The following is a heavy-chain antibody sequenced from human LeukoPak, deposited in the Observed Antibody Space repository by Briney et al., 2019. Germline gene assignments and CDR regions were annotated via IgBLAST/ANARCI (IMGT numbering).Heavy chain of an antibody. J-gene: IGHJ4*02. D-gene: IGHD2-2*01. V-gene: IGHV4-31*03. CDR3: ARAVGCSSTSCYAAGVDY. CDR2: IYYSGST. Sequence: PSETLSLTCTVSGGSISSGGYYWSWIRQHPGKGLEWIEYIYYSGSTYYNPSLKSRVTISVDTSKNQFSLKLSSVTAADTAVYYCARAVGCSSTSCYAAGVDYWGQGTLVTVSS. CDR1: GGSISSGGYY.